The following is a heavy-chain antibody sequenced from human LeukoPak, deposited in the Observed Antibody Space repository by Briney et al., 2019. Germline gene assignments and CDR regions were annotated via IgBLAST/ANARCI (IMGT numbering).Heavy chain of an antibody. CDR3: ARDRTSGYNWFDP. J-gene: IGHJ5*02. CDR1: GYTFTVYY. CDR2: INPNSGDK. Sequence: ASVKVSCKASGYTFTVYYMHWVRQAPGQGLEWMGWINPNSGDKNYAQKFQGRVTMTRDTSISTAYMELSRLTSDDTAMYYCARDRTSGYNWFDPWGQGTLVTVSS. D-gene: IGHD3-22*01. V-gene: IGHV1-2*02.